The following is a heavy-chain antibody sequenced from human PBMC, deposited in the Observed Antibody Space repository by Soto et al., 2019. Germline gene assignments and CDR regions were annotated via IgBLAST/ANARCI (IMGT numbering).Heavy chain of an antibody. D-gene: IGHD3-10*01. CDR3: ARCINYYGSGDDGFDI. J-gene: IGHJ3*02. CDR2: MNPNSGNT. CDR1: GYTFTSYD. V-gene: IGHV1-8*01. Sequence: QVQLVQSGAEMKKPGASVKVSCKASGYTFTSYDINWVRQGTGQGLEWMGWMNPNSGNTGYAQKFQGRVTMTRNTSISTSYMELSSLRSEDTAMYYCARCINYYGSGDDGFDIWGQGTMVTVSS.